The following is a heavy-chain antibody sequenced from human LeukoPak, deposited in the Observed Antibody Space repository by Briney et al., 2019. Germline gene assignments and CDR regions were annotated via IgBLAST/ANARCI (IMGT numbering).Heavy chain of an antibody. J-gene: IGHJ4*02. V-gene: IGHV3-30*03. CDR1: GFTFSSYG. Sequence: PGGSLRLSCAASGFTFSSYGMHWVRQAPGKGLEWVAVISYDGSNKYYADSVKGRFTISRDNSKNTLYLQMNSLRAEDTAVYYCARGGVGATGGHFDYWGQGTLVTVSS. CDR2: ISYDGSNK. D-gene: IGHD1-26*01. CDR3: ARGGVGATGGHFDY.